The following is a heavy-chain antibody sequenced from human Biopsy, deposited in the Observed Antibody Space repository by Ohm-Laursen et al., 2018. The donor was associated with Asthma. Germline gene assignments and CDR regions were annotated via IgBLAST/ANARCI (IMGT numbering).Heavy chain of an antibody. CDR3: AAGRTSLQGESLI. Sequence: SVKVSCNASGVALSGYTFEWVRQARGLGLEWIAGIGFASGATNYAQNFQDRLTVTRDMSAGSVSMELRGLSSTDMAVYYCAAGRTSLQGESLIWGQGTLVSVSS. D-gene: IGHD2/OR15-2a*01. CDR1: GVALSGYT. J-gene: IGHJ4*01. CDR2: IGFASGAT. V-gene: IGHV1-58*01.